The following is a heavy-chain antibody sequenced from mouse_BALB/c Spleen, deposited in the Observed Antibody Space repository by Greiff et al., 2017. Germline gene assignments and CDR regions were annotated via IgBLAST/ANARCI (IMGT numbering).Heavy chain of an antibody. J-gene: IGHJ4*01. Sequence: DVMLVESGGGLVQPGGSRKLSCAASGFTFSSFGMHWVRQAPEKGLEWVAYISSGSSTIYYADTVKGRFTISRDNPKNTLFLQMTSLRSEDTAMYYCARNETARATYAMDYWGQGTSVTVSS. CDR2: ISSGSSTI. V-gene: IGHV5-17*02. D-gene: IGHD3-2*01. CDR3: ARNETARATYAMDY. CDR1: GFTFSSFG.